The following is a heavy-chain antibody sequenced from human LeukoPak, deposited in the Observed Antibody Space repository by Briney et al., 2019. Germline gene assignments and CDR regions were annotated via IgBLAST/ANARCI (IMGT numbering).Heavy chain of an antibody. CDR3: ARDREEQWLFDY. CDR2: ISYDGSNK. J-gene: IGHJ4*02. V-gene: IGHV3-30-3*01. CDR1: GFTFSSYA. Sequence: GGSLRLSCAASGFTFSSYAMHWVRQAPGKGLEWVAVISYDGSNKYYADSVKGRFTISRDNSKNTLYLQMNSLRAEDTAVYYCARDREEQWLFDYWGQGTLVTVSS. D-gene: IGHD6-19*01.